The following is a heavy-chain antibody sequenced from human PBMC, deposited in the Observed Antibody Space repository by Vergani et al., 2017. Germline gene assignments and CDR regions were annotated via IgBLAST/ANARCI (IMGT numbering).Heavy chain of an antibody. V-gene: IGHV3-48*03. CDR1: GFIFSSYE. CDR3: ARVTMYYYGSGSYYNRDY. D-gene: IGHD3-10*01. J-gene: IGHJ4*02. Sequence: EVQLVESGGGLVQPGGSLRFSCAASGFIFSSYEMNWVRQAPGKGLEWVSYISSSGSTIYYADSVKGRFTISRDNAKNSLYLQMNSLRAEDTAVYYCARVTMYYYGSGSYYNRDYWGQGTLVTVSS. CDR2: ISSSGSTI.